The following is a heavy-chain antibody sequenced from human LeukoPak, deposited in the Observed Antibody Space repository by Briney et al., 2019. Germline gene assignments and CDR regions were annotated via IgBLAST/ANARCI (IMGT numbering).Heavy chain of an antibody. V-gene: IGHV1-2*06. CDR1: GYTFTGYY. D-gene: IGHD6-13*01. CDR3: ARDRPPSSWYSYYYYYYGMDV. J-gene: IGHJ6*02. Sequence: GASVKVSCKASGYTFTGYYMHWVRQAPGQGLEWMGRINPNSGGTNYAQKFQGRVTMTRDTSISTAYMELSRLRSDDTAVYYCARDRPPSSWYSYYYYYYGMDVWGQGTTVTVSS. CDR2: INPNSGGT.